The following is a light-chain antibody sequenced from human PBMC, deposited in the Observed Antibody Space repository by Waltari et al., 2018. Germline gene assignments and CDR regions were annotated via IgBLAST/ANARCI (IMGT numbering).Light chain of an antibody. CDR1: QSVLFTPTNKHY. CDR2: WAS. CDR3: QQYQSFPWT. J-gene: IGKJ1*01. Sequence: DIVMTQSPDSLAVSLGERATINCKSSQSVLFTPTNKHYLAWYQQKPRHPPKLLIYWASTRESGVPDRFSGSVSGTDFTLTISSLQAEDVAVYYCQQYQSFPWTFGQGTKVEIK. V-gene: IGKV4-1*01.